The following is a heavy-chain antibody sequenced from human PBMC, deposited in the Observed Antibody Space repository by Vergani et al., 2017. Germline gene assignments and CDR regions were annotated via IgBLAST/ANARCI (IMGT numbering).Heavy chain of an antibody. Sequence: QVELQQWGAGLLKPSETLSLTCTVSGGSFNTYYWSWIRQSPGKGLEWIGYIYSTGSTNYNPSLNSRVTMSVDTSKNQFSLKLRSVTAADTAEYFCARVMYRDEASTGYRLEGMDIWGQGTTVTISS. V-gene: IGHV4-59*13. J-gene: IGHJ6*02. D-gene: IGHD3-9*01. CDR2: IYSTGST. CDR1: GGSFNTYY. CDR3: ARVMYRDEASTGYRLEGMDI.